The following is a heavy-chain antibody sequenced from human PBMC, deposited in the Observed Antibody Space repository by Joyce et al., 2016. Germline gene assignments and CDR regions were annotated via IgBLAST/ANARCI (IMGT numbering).Heavy chain of an antibody. D-gene: IGHD2-8*02. Sequence: QMVQSGAEVKKPGASVKVSCKVSGDSLTELSMHWVRQAPGQGLEWMGCIDPEDGGPIYAQKFQGRVSMTEDTSTGTAFMELSTLGSEDTAVYYCAVTGGRYCPDYLRHWGQGTLLIVSS. J-gene: IGHJ1*01. CDR1: GDSLTELS. CDR2: IDPEDGGP. CDR3: AVTGGRYCPDYLRH. V-gene: IGHV1-24*01.